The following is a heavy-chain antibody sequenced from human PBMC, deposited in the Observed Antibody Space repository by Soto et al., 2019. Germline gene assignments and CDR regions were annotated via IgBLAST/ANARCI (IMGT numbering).Heavy chain of an antibody. CDR3: TRFLGYCSSTSCHYYYYYGMDV. Sequence: GGSLRLSCAASGFTFSGSAMHWVRQASGKGLEWVGRIRSKANSYATAYAASVKGRFTISRDDSKNTAYLQMNSLKTEDTAVYYCTRFLGYCSSTSCHYYYYYGMDVWGQGTTVTVSS. CDR2: IRSKANSYAT. V-gene: IGHV3-73*01. D-gene: IGHD2-2*01. CDR1: GFTFSGSA. J-gene: IGHJ6*02.